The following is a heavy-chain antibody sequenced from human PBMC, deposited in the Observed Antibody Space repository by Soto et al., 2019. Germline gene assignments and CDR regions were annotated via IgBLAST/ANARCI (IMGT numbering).Heavy chain of an antibody. D-gene: IGHD6-19*01. CDR2: IYYSGST. Sequence: ASETLSLTCTVSGGSLSRSSYYWGWIRQPPGKGLEWIGGIYYSGSTYYNPSLKSRVTISVDTSKNQFSLKLSSVTAADTAVYYCARHRPDSSGWYSHDGWFDPWGQGTLVTVSS. J-gene: IGHJ5*02. CDR1: GGSLSRSSYY. V-gene: IGHV4-39*01. CDR3: ARHRPDSSGWYSHDGWFDP.